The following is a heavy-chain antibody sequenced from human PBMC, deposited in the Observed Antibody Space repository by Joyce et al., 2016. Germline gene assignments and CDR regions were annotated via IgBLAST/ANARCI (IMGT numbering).Heavy chain of an antibody. CDR3: AKDRGGFGVVISSYLDY. D-gene: IGHD3-3*01. CDR2: ISWDGGST. J-gene: IGHJ4*02. Sequence: EVQLVESGGVVVQPGGSLRLSCAASGFTFDDYTMHWVRQAPGNGLEWVPLISWDGGSTYYADSVKGRFTISRDNSKNSLYLQMNSLRTEDTALYYCAKDRGGFGVVISSYLDYWGQGTLVTVSS. V-gene: IGHV3-43*01. CDR1: GFTFDDYT.